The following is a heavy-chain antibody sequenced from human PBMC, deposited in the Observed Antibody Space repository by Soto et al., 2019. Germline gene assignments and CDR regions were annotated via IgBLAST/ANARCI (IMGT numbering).Heavy chain of an antibody. J-gene: IGHJ3*02. D-gene: IGHD5-12*01. Sequence: PGRSLRLSCAAAGFSFSSYAISWVRQTPGKGLDWVSSITGRGGSTYYADSVKGRFTISRDNSKNTLYLQMNSLRAEDTAVYYCARVPLLRGYDDDAFDIWGQGTMVTASS. CDR1: GFSFSSYA. V-gene: IGHV3-23*01. CDR3: ARVPLLRGYDDDAFDI. CDR2: ITGRGGST.